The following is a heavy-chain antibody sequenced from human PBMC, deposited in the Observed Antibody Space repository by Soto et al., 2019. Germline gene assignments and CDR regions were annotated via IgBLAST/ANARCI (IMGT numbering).Heavy chain of an antibody. Sequence: SETLSLTCAVSGYSISSGYYWGWIRQPPGKGLEWIGSIYHSGSTYYNPSLKSRVTISVDTSKNQFSLKLSSVTVADTAVYYCARDGPAFSGSYYLYWGQGTLVTVSS. D-gene: IGHD1-26*01. V-gene: IGHV4-38-2*02. CDR2: IYHSGST. CDR1: GYSISSGYY. CDR3: ARDGPAFSGSYYLY. J-gene: IGHJ4*02.